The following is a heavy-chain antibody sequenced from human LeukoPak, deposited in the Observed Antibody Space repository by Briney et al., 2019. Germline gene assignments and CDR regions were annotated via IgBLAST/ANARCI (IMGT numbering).Heavy chain of an antibody. CDR2: VNHSGST. CDR3: ARRVVVIASTGSLDP. V-gene: IGHV4-34*01. Sequence: SETLSLTCTVFGSMSNHFWSWIRQPPGKGLEWIGEVNHSGSTNYNPSLKSRVTISVDTSKNQFSLKMTSVTAADTAVYYCARRVVVIASTGSLDPRGQGILVTVSS. CDR1: GSMSNHF. D-gene: IGHD2-15*01. J-gene: IGHJ5*02.